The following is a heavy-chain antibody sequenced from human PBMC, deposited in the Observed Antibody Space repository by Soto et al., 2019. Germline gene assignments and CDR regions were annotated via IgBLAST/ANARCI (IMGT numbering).Heavy chain of an antibody. CDR2: IIPILGIA. CDR1: GGTFSSYT. V-gene: IGHV1-69*08. CDR3: ARDRGSGHFDF. D-gene: IGHD3-10*01. Sequence: QVQLVQSGAEVKKPGSSVKVSCKASGGTFSSYTISWVLQAPGQGLEWMGRIIPILGIANYAQKFQGRVTITADKSTSTADMELSSLRSEDTAVYYCARDRGSGHFDFWGQGTLVTVSS. J-gene: IGHJ4*02.